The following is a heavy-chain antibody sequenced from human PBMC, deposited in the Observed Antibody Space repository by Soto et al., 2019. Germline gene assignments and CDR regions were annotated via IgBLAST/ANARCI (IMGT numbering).Heavy chain of an antibody. CDR3: ARKTAAGEDAFDI. D-gene: IGHD6-13*01. CDR1: GGSISSSSYY. Sequence: QLQLQESGPGLVKPSETLSLTCTVSGGSISSSSYYWGWIRQPPGKGLEWIGSIYYSGSTYYNPSLKSRVTISVDTSKNQFSLKLSSVTAADTAVYYCARKTAAGEDAFDIWGQGTMVTVSS. CDR2: IYYSGST. J-gene: IGHJ3*02. V-gene: IGHV4-39*01.